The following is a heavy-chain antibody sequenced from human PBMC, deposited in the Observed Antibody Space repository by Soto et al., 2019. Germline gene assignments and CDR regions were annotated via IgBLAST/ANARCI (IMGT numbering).Heavy chain of an antibody. CDR2: IYYSGST. V-gene: IGHV4-39*01. D-gene: IGHD3-3*01. CDR1: GGSISSSSYY. CDR3: ASDRPSYYDFWSGYYRGTNIGPHNWFDP. Sequence: SETLSLTCTVSGGSISSSSYYWGWIRQPPGKGLEWIGSIYYSGSTYYNPSLKSRVTISVDTSKNQFSLKLSSVTAADTAVYYCASDRPSYYDFWSGYYRGTNIGPHNWFDPWGQGTLVTVSS. J-gene: IGHJ5*02.